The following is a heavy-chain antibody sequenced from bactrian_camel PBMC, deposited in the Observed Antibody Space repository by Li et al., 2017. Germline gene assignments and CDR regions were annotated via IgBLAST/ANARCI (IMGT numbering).Heavy chain of an antibody. J-gene: IGHJ4*01. Sequence: HVQLVESGGGSVQPGGSLRLSCDASGYTFSSNCMGWFRQAPGKEREGVAAIDPDGSSSYADSVKGRFTVSEDNAKNTLYLQMNNLKPEDSAMYYCAAGWSFGMGTLLRRHYNIWGQGTQVTVS. V-gene: IGHV3S53*01. D-gene: IGHD1*01. CDR3: AAGWSFGMGTLLRRHYNI. CDR2: IDPDGSS. CDR1: GYTFSSNC.